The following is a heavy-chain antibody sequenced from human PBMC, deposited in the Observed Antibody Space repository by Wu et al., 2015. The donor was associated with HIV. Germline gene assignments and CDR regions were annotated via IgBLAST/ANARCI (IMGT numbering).Heavy chain of an antibody. Sequence: QAQLLQSGAEVKKPGASVRVSCKASGYTFSDFSIHWVRQALGQGPEWMGWIKPRTGDTSFAQKFQGRLSMTTDTSTSTAYMELRSLRSDDTAVYYCVRDQQWPTEYYHYYGMDVWGQGTTVTVSS. CDR2: IKPRTGDT. CDR1: GYTFSDFS. V-gene: IGHV1-2*02. D-gene: IGHD6-19*01. J-gene: IGHJ6*02. CDR3: VRDQQWPTEYYHYYGMDV.